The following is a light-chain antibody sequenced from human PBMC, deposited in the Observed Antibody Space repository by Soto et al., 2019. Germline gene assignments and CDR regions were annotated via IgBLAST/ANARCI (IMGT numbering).Light chain of an antibody. CDR1: QSVLYSSNNKNS. V-gene: IGKV4-1*01. CDR2: WAS. CDR3: QQYYTTRGT. Sequence: DIVMTQSPDSLAVSLGERATINCKSSQSVLYSSNNKNSVAWYQQKPGQPPQLLIYWASTRESGVPDRFSGSESGTDFTLTIGSLQAEYVEVHYCQQYYTTRGTLGQGTDVDVK. J-gene: IGKJ1*01.